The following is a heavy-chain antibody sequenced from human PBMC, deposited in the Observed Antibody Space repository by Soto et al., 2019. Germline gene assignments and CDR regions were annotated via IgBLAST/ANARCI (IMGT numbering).Heavy chain of an antibody. V-gene: IGHV4-4*02. CDR3: AKMVGAALIDY. J-gene: IGHJ4*02. CDR1: GASISSTSSGDW. D-gene: IGHD2-15*01. CDR2: IHHSGNT. Sequence: QVQLQESGPGLVKPSGTLSLTCTVSGASISSTSSGDWWSWVRQPPGKGLEWIGEIHHSGNTKYNPSLKSRVTMSVDKSKNQFFLRLNSVTAADTAIYYCAKMVGAALIDYWGQGTLVTVSS.